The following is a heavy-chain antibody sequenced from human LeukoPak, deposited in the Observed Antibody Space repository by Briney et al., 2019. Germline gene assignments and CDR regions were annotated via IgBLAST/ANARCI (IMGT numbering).Heavy chain of an antibody. CDR2: IYYSGST. CDR1: GGSISSYY. D-gene: IGHD3-10*01. J-gene: IGHJ4*02. CDR3: ARRGGFGDRPPFDY. V-gene: IGHV4-59*01. Sequence: SETLSLTCTVSGGSISSYYWSWIRQPPGKGLEWIGYIYYSGSTNYNPSLKSRVTISVDTSKNQFSLKLSSVTAADTAVYYCARRGGFGDRPPFDYWGQGTLVTVSS.